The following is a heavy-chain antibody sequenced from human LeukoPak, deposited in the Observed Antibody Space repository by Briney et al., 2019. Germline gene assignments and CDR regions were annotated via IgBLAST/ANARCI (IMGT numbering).Heavy chain of an antibody. J-gene: IGHJ6*03. D-gene: IGHD3-10*01. V-gene: IGHV3-66*01. CDR3: AGRWFGELLYHYYYYYYMDV. CDR1: GFTVSSNY. Sequence: GGSLRLSCAASGFTVSSNYMSWVRQAPGKGLEWVSVIYSGGSTYYADSVKGRFTISRDNSKNTLYLQMNSLRVEDTAVYYCAGRWFGELLYHYYYYYYMDVWGKGTTVTISS. CDR2: IYSGGST.